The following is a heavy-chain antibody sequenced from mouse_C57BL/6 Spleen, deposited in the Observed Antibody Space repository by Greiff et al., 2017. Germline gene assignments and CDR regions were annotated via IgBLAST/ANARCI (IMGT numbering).Heavy chain of an antibody. V-gene: IGHV5-9-1*02. CDR2: ISSGGDYI. J-gene: IGHJ4*01. CDR1: GFTFSSYA. CDR3: TRDGAYYDYDVGAMDY. Sequence: EVQRVESGEGLVKPGGSLKLSCAASGFTFSSYAMSWVRQTPEKRLEWVAYISSGGDYIYYADTVKGRFTISRDNARNTLYLQMSSLKSEDTAMYYCTRDGAYYDYDVGAMDYWGQGTSVTVSS. D-gene: IGHD2-4*01.